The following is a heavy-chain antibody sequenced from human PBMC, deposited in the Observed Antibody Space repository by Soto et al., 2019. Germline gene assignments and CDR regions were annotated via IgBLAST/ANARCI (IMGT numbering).Heavy chain of an antibody. CDR1: GYSFTIYW. V-gene: IGHV5-51*01. Sequence: GESLKISCKGSGYSFTIYWIGWVRQMPGKGLEWMGIIYPGDSDTRYSPSFQGQVTISADKSISTAYLQWSSLKASDTAMYYCARXGYCSSTSCDTGNWFDPWGQGTLVTVSS. CDR2: IYPGDSDT. J-gene: IGHJ5*02. CDR3: ARXGYCSSTSCDTGNWFDP. D-gene: IGHD2-2*02.